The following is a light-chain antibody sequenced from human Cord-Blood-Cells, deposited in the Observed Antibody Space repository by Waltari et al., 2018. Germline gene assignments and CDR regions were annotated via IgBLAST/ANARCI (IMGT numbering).Light chain of an antibody. V-gene: IGLV2-14*01. J-gene: IGLJ3*02. CDR3: SSYTSSRTV. Sequence: QSALTQPASVSRSPGQSITLPCTGTCSDVGGYNYVYWYQRHPGKAPKRMISDVSKPPSGVSNRFSGSESGNAASLTISGLQAEDEADYYCSSYTSSRTVFGGGTKLTVL. CDR1: CSDVGGYNY. CDR2: DVS.